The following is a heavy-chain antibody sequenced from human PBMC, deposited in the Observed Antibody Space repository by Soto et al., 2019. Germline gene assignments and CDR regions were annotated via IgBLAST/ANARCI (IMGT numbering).Heavy chain of an antibody. V-gene: IGHV4-39*01. CDR1: NGSISSSDYS. CDR3: ARQVRLGPVALSFGY. D-gene: IGHD6-19*01. Sequence: PSETLSLTCSVFNGSISSSDYSWGWIRQPPGKGLEWIGSLSHGGSTSSNPSLKSRVTISVDTSKNQFSLKLSSVTAADTAVYYCARQVRLGPVALSFGYWGQGTLVTVSS. CDR2: LSHGGST. J-gene: IGHJ4*02.